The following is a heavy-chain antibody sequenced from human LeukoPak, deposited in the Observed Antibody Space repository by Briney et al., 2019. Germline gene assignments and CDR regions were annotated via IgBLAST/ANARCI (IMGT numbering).Heavy chain of an antibody. J-gene: IGHJ4*02. V-gene: IGHV4-34*01. D-gene: IGHD2-15*01. CDR3: ARSVVVDATPTDY. CDR1: GGSFSGYY. Sequence: PSETLSLTCAVYGGSFSGYYWSWVRQPPGKGLEWIGEINHSGGTNYNPSLKSRVTISVDTSKNQFSLKLSSVTAADTAVYYCARSVVVDATPTDYWGQGTLVTVSS. CDR2: INHSGGT.